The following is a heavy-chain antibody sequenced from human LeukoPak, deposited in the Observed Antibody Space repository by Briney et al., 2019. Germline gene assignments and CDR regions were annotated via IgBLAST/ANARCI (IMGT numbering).Heavy chain of an antibody. Sequence: ASVKVSCKASGYTFNSYGLTSVRQAPGQGLEWMAWISIYNDNRRYAQKFQGRVTLTIDKTTTTAYMELTGLRSDDTATYYCARDRRFEYCHFYYFEYGRQGTLVTVSS. V-gene: IGHV1-18*01. CDR3: ARDRRFEYCHFYYFEY. D-gene: IGHD2-15*01. CDR1: GYTFNSYG. CDR2: ISIYNDNR. J-gene: IGHJ1*01.